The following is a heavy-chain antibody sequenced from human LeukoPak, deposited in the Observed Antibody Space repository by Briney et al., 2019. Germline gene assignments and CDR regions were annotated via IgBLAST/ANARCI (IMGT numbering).Heavy chain of an antibody. V-gene: IGHV1-18*01. CDR3: ACRGEVGATSSFSPYFDY. D-gene: IGHD1-26*01. CDR2: ISAYNGNT. CDR1: GYTFTSYG. Sequence: ASVKVPCKASGYTFTSYGISWVRQAPGQGLEWMGWISAYNGNTNYAQKPQGRVTMTTDTSTSTAYMELRSLRSDDTAVYYCACRGEVGATSSFSPYFDYWGQGTLVTVSS. J-gene: IGHJ4*02.